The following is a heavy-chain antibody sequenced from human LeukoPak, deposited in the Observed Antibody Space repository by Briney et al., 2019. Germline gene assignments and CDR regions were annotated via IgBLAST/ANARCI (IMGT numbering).Heavy chain of an antibody. Sequence: GGSLRLSCAASGFTFSSYGMHWVRQAPGKGLEWVAVIWYDGSNKYYADSVKGRFTISRDNSKNTLYLQMNSLRAEDTAVYYCARGDKDFYYGLDVWGQGTTVIVSS. CDR2: IWYDGSNK. V-gene: IGHV3-33*01. CDR3: ARGDKDFYYGLDV. CDR1: GFTFSSYG. D-gene: IGHD2-15*01. J-gene: IGHJ6*02.